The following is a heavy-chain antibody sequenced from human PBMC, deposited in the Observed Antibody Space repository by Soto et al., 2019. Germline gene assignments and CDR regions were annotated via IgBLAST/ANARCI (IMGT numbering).Heavy chain of an antibody. D-gene: IGHD2-15*01. CDR1: GFTFSSYW. CDR3: ARSNGGSNDYYYYGMDV. J-gene: IGHJ6*02. V-gene: IGHV3-74*01. Sequence: GGSLRLSCAASGFTFSSYWMHWVRQAPGKGLVWVSRINSDGSSTSYADSVKVRFTISRDNAKNTLYLQMNSLRAEDTAVYYCARSNGGSNDYYYYGMDVWGQGTPVTVYS. CDR2: INSDGSST.